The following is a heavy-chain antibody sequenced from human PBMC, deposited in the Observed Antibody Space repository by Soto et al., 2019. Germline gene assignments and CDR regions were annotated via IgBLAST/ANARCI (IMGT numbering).Heavy chain of an antibody. J-gene: IGHJ4*02. Sequence: SETLSLTCTVSGGSISGYYWTWFRQPPGKGLEWVGSLFYGGTTDYNPSLKSRLTMSLDTSKNHFSLKLRSVTAADTAVYYCARHRGPAPVYWGQGTLVTVSS. CDR1: GGSISGYY. D-gene: IGHD3-10*01. CDR2: LFYGGTT. CDR3: ARHRGPAPVY. V-gene: IGHV4-39*01.